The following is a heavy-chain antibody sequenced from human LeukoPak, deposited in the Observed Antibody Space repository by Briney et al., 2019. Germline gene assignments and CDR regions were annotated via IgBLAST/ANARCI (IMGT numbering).Heavy chain of an antibody. V-gene: IGHV1-69*01. CDR3: ARDVGAIDY. Sequence: GASVKVSCKASGCTFSSYAISWVRQAPGQGLEWMGGIIPIFGTANYAQKFQGRVTITADESTSTAYMELSSLRSEDTAAHYCARDVGAIDYWGQGTLVTVSS. CDR2: IIPIFGTA. D-gene: IGHD1-26*01. CDR1: GCTFSSYA. J-gene: IGHJ4*02.